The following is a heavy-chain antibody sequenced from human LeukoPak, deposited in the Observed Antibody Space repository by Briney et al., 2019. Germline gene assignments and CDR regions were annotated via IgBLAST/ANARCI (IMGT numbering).Heavy chain of an antibody. V-gene: IGHV4-59*01. Sequence: PSETLSLTCAVYGGSFSGYYWSWIRQPPGKGLEWIGYIYYSGSTNYNPSLKSRVTISVDTSKNQFSLKLTSVTAADTAVYYCARESSQKGAHYMDVWGKGTTVTISS. D-gene: IGHD3-16*01. CDR2: IYYSGST. CDR1: GGSFSGYY. J-gene: IGHJ6*03. CDR3: ARESSQKGAHYMDV.